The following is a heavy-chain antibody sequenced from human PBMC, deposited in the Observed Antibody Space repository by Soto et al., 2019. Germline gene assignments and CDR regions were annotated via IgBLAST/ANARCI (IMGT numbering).Heavy chain of an antibody. CDR3: ARVKPDYYDSSGYHIRWFAP. J-gene: IGHJ5*02. D-gene: IGHD3-22*01. CDR1: GGTFSSYA. Sequence: SVKVSCKASGGTFSSYAISWVREAPGQGLEWMGGIIPIFGTANYAQKFQCRVTITADESTSTAYMELSSLRSEDTAVYYCARVKPDYYDSSGYHIRWFAPWGQGTMVTVSS. CDR2: IIPIFGTA. V-gene: IGHV1-69*13.